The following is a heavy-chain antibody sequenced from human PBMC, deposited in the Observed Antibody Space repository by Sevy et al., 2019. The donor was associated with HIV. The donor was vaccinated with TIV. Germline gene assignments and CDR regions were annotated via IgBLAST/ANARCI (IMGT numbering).Heavy chain of an antibody. Sequence: GGSLRLSCAASGFTFNDYALHWVHQAPGKGLEWVAIISSDGDNTYYADTVKGRFTISRDNSKNTVYLQMNRLRAEDTAFYYCVREGAPYRNIRYCSGNNCFYNWFDPWGQGTLVTVSS. V-gene: IGHV3-30-3*01. CDR3: VREGAPYRNIRYCSGNNCFYNWFDP. J-gene: IGHJ5*02. CDR2: ISSDGDNT. D-gene: IGHD2-15*01. CDR1: GFTFNDYA.